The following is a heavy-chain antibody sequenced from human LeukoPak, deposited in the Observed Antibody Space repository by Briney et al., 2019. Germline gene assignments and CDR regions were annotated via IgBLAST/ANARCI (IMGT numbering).Heavy chain of an antibody. J-gene: IGHJ3*02. D-gene: IGHD3-22*01. CDR1: GGSISSSSYY. Sequence: SETLSLTCTVSGGSISSSSYYWGWIRQPPGKGLEWIGSIYYSGSTYYNPSLKSRVTISVDTSKNQFSLKLSSVTAADTAVYYCARVDYYDKNAFDIWGQGTMVTVSS. CDR3: ARVDYYDKNAFDI. CDR2: IYYSGST. V-gene: IGHV4-39*07.